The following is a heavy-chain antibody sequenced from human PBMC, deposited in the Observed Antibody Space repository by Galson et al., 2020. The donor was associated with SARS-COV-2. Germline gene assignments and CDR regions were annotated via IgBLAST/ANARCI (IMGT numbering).Heavy chain of an antibody. Sequence: ASVKVSCKASGYTFSGHYMHWVRLAPGQGLEWMGRINPNSGDTDVAQKFQGRVTMTTDTSLTTAYMELSSLRSEDTAVYYCARDIGYSSSWYYLNWFDPWGQGTLVTVSS. J-gene: IGHJ5*02. D-gene: IGHD6-13*01. V-gene: IGHV1-2*06. CDR2: INPNSGDT. CDR3: ARDIGYSSSWYYLNWFDP. CDR1: GYTFSGHY.